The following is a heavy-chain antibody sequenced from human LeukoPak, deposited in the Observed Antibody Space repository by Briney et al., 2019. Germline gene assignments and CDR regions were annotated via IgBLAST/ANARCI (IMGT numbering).Heavy chain of an antibody. CDR3: ARAPYYDYVWGSYRYTKYYFDY. Sequence: PGGSLRLSCAASGFTFSSYWTSWVRQAPGKGLEWVANIKQDGSEKYYVDSVKGRFTISRDNAKNSLYLQMNSLRAEDTAVYYCARAPYYDYVWGSYRYTKYYFDYWGQGTLVTVSS. CDR2: IKQDGSEK. J-gene: IGHJ4*02. CDR1: GFTFSSYW. D-gene: IGHD3-16*02. V-gene: IGHV3-7*01.